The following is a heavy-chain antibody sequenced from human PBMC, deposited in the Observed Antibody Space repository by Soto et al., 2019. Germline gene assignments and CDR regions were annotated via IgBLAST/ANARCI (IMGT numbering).Heavy chain of an antibody. CDR2: IWYDGSNK. J-gene: IGHJ2*01. CDR3: SRAQHGIRYCSMVAAFLLNSSSDL. D-gene: IGHD6-13*01. V-gene: IGHV3-33*01. Sequence: GKGLEWVAVIWYDGSNKYYADSVKGRFTISRDNSKNTLYLQMNSLRAEDTAVYFCSRAQHGIRYCSMVAAFLLNSSSDL.